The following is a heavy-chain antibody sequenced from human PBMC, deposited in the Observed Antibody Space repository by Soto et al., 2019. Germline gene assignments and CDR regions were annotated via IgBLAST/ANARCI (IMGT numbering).Heavy chain of an antibody. CDR1: GFTFSSYA. D-gene: IGHD5-12*01. CDR3: ARDQYSGYDFWGPDY. Sequence: GGSLRLSCAASGFTFSSYAMSWVRQAPGRGLEWVSAISGSGGSTYYADSVKGRFTISRDNSKNTLYLQMNSLRAEDTAVYYCARDQYSGYDFWGPDYWGQGXLVTVYS. J-gene: IGHJ4*02. CDR2: ISGSGGST. V-gene: IGHV3-23*01.